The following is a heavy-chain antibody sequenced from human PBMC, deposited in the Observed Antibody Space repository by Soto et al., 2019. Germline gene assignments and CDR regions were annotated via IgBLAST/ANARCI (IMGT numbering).Heavy chain of an antibody. V-gene: IGHV1-69*13. Sequence: ASVKVSCKASGGTFSSYAISWVRQAPGQGLEWMGGIIPIFGTANYAQKFQGRVTITADESTSTAYMEMSSLRSEDTAVYYCASGLRYSSDCAEFSYYYYYGMDVWGQGXKVTVYS. CDR2: IIPIFGTA. CDR1: GGTFSSYA. J-gene: IGHJ6*02. D-gene: IGHD6-19*01. CDR3: ASGLRYSSDCAEFSYYYYYGMDV.